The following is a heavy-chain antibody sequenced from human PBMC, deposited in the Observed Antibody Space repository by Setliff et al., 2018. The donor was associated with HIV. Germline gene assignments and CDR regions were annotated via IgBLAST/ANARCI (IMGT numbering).Heavy chain of an antibody. CDR3: ARDFRIQLWLRSPFDY. D-gene: IGHD5-18*01. V-gene: IGHV1-2*06. CDR1: GYTFTGYY. Sequence: ASVKVSCKASGYTFTGYYMHWVRQAPGQGLEWMGRINPNSGGTNYPQKFQGRVTMTRDTSISTVYMELSRLRSDDTAVYYCARDFRIQLWLRSPFDYWGQGTLVTVSS. J-gene: IGHJ4*02. CDR2: INPNSGGT.